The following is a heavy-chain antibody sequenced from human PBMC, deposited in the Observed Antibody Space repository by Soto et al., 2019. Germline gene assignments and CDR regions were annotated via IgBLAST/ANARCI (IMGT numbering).Heavy chain of an antibody. CDR2: MYHSGST. J-gene: IGHJ4*02. CDR1: GGSISSGGYS. Sequence: SETLSLTCAVSGGSISSGGYSWSWIRQPPGKGLEWIGYMYHSGSTYYNPSLKSRVTISIDRSKNQFSLNLSSVTAADTAMYYCARVPDYWGQGILVTVSS. V-gene: IGHV4-30-2*01. D-gene: IGHD2-2*01. CDR3: ARVPDY.